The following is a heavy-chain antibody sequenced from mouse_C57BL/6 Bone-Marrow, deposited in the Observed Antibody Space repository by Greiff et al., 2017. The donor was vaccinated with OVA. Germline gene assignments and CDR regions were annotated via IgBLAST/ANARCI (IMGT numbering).Heavy chain of an antibody. CDR2: ISSGGDYI. V-gene: IGHV5-9-1*02. CDR3: TRGGGFFAY. J-gene: IGHJ3*01. CDR1: GFTFSSYA. D-gene: IGHD1-1*02. Sequence: EVKVVESGEGLVKPGGSLKLSCAASGFTFSSYAMSWVRQTPEKRLEWVAYISSGGDYIYYADTVKGRFTISRDNPRNTLYLQMSSLKSEDTAMYYCTRGGGFFAYWGQGTLVTVSA.